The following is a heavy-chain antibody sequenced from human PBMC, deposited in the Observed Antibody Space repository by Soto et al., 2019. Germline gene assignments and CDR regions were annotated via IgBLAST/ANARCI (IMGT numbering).Heavy chain of an antibody. V-gene: IGHV3-74*03. D-gene: IGHD1-26*01. CDR3: ARGRGTYYADS. CDR2: IDTDGSTGGT. CDR1: GFTFSGHW. Sequence: EVRLVESGGDLVPPGGSLRLTCEASGFTFSGHWMHWVRRAPGKGLVWVSHIDTDGSTGGTSYADSVKGRFTVSRDDSHDRLYLQMNDLRVEDTAVYYCARGRGTYYADSWGQGTLVTVSS. J-gene: IGHJ4*02.